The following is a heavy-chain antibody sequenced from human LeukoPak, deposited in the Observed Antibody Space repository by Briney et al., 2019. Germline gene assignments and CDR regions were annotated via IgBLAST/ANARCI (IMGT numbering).Heavy chain of an antibody. Sequence: GGSLRPSCAASAFTFSDAWMTWVRQAPGKGLEWVGRIKSKTDGGTTDYAAPVKGRFTISRDDSKNTLYLQMNSLKTEDTAVYYCTTGSRLRYSDYWGQGTLVTVSS. D-gene: IGHD3-9*01. CDR2: IKSKTDGGTT. CDR3: TTGSRLRYSDY. V-gene: IGHV3-15*01. CDR1: AFTFSDAW. J-gene: IGHJ4*02.